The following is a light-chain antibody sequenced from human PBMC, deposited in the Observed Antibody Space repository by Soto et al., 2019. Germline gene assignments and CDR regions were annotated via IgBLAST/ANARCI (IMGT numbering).Light chain of an antibody. J-gene: IGLJ1*01. CDR2: GVT. CDR1: SGEFGDYNY. V-gene: IGLV2-14*03. CDR3: NSYTNTNTLPV. Sequence: HSALTQPASVSGSPGQSITISCTGXSGEFGDYNYVSWYQQHPGKAPQLLIYGVTNRPSGVSNRFSGSKSGNTASLTISGLQTDDEAEYYCNSYTNTNTLPVFGTGTKVTVL.